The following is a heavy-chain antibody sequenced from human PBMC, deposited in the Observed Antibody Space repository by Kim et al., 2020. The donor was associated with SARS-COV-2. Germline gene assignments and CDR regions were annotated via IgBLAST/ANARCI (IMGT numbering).Heavy chain of an antibody. CDR3: ARNVVSWSISCRPLTSTSKCRWFDP. Sequence: ASVKVSCKASGYTFTSYGISWVRQAPGQGLEWMGWISAYNGNTNYAQKLQGRVTMTTDTSTSTAYMELRSLRSDDTAVYYCARNVVSWSISCRPLTSTSKCRWFDPWGQGTLVTVSS. CDR1: GYTFTSYG. D-gene: IGHD6-13*01. J-gene: IGHJ5*02. V-gene: IGHV1-18*01. CDR2: ISAYNGNT.